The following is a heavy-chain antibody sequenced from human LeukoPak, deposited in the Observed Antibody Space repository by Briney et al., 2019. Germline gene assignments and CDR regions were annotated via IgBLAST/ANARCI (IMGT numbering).Heavy chain of an antibody. V-gene: IGHV3-20*04. Sequence: PGGSLRLSCAASGFTFGDYGMSWVRQAPGKGLEWVSGINWNGGSTGYADSVKGRFTISRDNAKNSLYLQMNSLRAEDTALYYCARDRITIFGVVIDYWGQGTLVTVSS. CDR3: ARDRITIFGVVIDY. CDR2: INWNGGST. CDR1: GFTFGDYG. J-gene: IGHJ4*02. D-gene: IGHD3-3*01.